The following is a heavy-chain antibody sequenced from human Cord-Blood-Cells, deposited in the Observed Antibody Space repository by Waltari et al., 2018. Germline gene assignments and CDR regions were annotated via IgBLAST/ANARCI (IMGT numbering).Heavy chain of an antibody. J-gene: IGHJ2*01. CDR1: GYTFTSYD. Sequence: QVQLVQSGAEVKKPGASVKVSCKASGYTFTSYDINWVRQATGQGLEWMGWMNPNSRNTGYAQKFQGRVNMTRNTSISTAYMELSSLRSEDTAVYYCARGQWDNWGYWYFDLWGRGTLVTVSS. D-gene: IGHD7-27*01. CDR2: MNPNSRNT. CDR3: ARGQWDNWGYWYFDL. V-gene: IGHV1-8*01.